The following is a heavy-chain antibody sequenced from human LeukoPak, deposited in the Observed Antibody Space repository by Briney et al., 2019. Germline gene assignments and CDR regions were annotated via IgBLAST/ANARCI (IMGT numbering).Heavy chain of an antibody. CDR1: GYTFTGYY. Sequence: ASVTVSCKASGYTFTGYYMHWVRQAPGQGLEWMGWINPNSGGTNYAQKFQGRVTMTRDTSISTAYMELSRLRSDDTAVYYCATITYYDILTGYPFDYWGQGTLVTVSS. D-gene: IGHD3-9*01. CDR2: INPNSGGT. CDR3: ATITYYDILTGYPFDY. V-gene: IGHV1-2*02. J-gene: IGHJ4*02.